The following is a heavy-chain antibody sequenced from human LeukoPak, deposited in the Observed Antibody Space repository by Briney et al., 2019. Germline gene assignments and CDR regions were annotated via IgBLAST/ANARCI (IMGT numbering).Heavy chain of an antibody. J-gene: IGHJ5*02. V-gene: IGHV4-39*01. D-gene: IGHD3-3*01. CDR3: ARISEDHLEWFPNWFDP. CDR1: GGSISSSSYY. CDR2: IYYSGST. Sequence: SETLSLTCTVSGGSISSSSYYWGWIRQPPGKGLEWIGSIYYSGSTYYNPSLKSRVTISVDTSKNQFSLKLSSVTAADTAVYYCARISEDHLEWFPNWFDPWGQGTLVTVSS.